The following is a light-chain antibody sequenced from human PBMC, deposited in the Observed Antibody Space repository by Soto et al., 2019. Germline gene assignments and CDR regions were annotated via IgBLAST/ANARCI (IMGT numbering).Light chain of an antibody. J-gene: IGKJ4*01. CDR3: RQYNNWLSFS. CDR1: QNVNSD. Sequence: EIVMTQSPATLSVSPGERATLSCRASQNVNSDLAWYQQQPGQSPRLLIYCASTRATGVPARCSGSGSGTEFTLTISSLQSADFAIYYCRQYNNWLSFSFGGGTKVDIK. CDR2: CAS. V-gene: IGKV3-15*01.